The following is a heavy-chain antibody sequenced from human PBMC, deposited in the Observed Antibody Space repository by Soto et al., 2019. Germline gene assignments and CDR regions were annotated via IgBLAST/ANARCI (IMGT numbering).Heavy chain of an antibody. V-gene: IGHV4-59*01. J-gene: IGHJ4*02. Sequence: TLSLTCTVSGGSISSYYWSWIRQPPGKGLEWIGYIYYSGSTNYNPSLKSRVTISVDTSKNQFSLKLSSVTAADTAVYYCASTDGYNSGYFDYWGQGTLVTVSS. CDR2: IYYSGST. CDR3: ASTDGYNSGYFDY. D-gene: IGHD5-12*01. CDR1: GGSISSYY.